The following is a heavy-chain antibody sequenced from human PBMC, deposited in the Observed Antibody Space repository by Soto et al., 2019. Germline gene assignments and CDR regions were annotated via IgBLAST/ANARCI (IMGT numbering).Heavy chain of an antibody. V-gene: IGHV4-34*01. CDR1: GGSFSGYY. J-gene: IGHJ4*02. D-gene: IGHD3-22*01. Sequence: PSETLSLTCAVYGGSFSGYYWSWIRQPPGKGLEWIGEINHSGSTNYNPSLKSLVTISVDTSKNQFSLKLSSVTAADTAVYYCVRGLFGWYDSSGYPPGLDYWGQGTLVTVSS. CDR3: VRGLFGWYDSSGYPPGLDY. CDR2: INHSGST.